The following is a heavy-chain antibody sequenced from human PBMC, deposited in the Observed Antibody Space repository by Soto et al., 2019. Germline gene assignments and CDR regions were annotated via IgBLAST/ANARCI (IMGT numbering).Heavy chain of an antibody. D-gene: IGHD6-13*01. Sequence: ASVRVSCKASGYTFTSYYMHWVRQAPGQGLEWMGIINPSGGSTSYAQKFQGRVTMTTDTSTSTAYMELRSLRSDDTAVYYCARVLTAAGFDYWGQGTLVTVSS. CDR1: GYTFTSYY. V-gene: IGHV1-46*01. CDR3: ARVLTAAGFDY. CDR2: INPSGGST. J-gene: IGHJ4*02.